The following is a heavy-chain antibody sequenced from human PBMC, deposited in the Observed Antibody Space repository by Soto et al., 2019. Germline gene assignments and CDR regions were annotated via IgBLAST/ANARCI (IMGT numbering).Heavy chain of an antibody. D-gene: IGHD3-3*01. J-gene: IGHJ6*02. Sequence: SETLSLTCAVSGGSISSSWVRQPPGKGLEWIGEIYHSGSTNYNPSLKSRVTISVGKSKNHFSLKLNSVTAADTAVYYCAREVRFLEWLLSGYYYGMDVWGQGPTVT. CDR3: AREVRFLEWLLSGYYYGMDV. V-gene: IGHV4-4*02. CDR2: IYHSGST. CDR1: GGSISSS.